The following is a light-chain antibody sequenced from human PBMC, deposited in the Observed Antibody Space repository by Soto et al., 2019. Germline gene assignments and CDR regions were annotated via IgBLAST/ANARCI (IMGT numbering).Light chain of an antibody. CDR2: GAF. V-gene: IGKV3-20*01. J-gene: IGKJ1*01. CDR1: QSVSSNY. Sequence: EIVLTQSPGTLSFSPGDGATFSCMASQSVSSNYLAWYQQKPGQAPRLLIYGAFKRATGIPDRFSGSGSGTDFTLTISRMEPEDFAVYCCQQYGSSPRTFGQGTKVDI. CDR3: QQYGSSPRT.